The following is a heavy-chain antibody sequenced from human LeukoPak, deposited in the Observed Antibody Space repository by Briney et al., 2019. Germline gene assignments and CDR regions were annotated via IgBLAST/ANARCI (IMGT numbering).Heavy chain of an antibody. CDR1: GFTVSSNY. Sequence: GGSLRLSCAASGFTVSSNYMSWVRQAPGKGLEWVSVIYSGGSTYYADSVKGRFTISRDNSKNTLYLQMNSLRAEDTAVYYCASARYSSGWHYYYYYMDVWGKGTTVTVSS. V-gene: IGHV3-53*01. CDR2: IYSGGST. D-gene: IGHD6-19*01. J-gene: IGHJ6*03. CDR3: ASARYSSGWHYYYYYMDV.